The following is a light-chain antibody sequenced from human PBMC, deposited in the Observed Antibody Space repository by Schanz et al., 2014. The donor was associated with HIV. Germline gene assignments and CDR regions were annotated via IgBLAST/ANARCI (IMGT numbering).Light chain of an antibody. CDR3: AAWDDSLSGRV. J-gene: IGLJ2*01. Sequence: QSVLTQSPSASATPGQRVIISCSGSSFNVGSNSVNWYQHFAGAAPKLLIYNDNERPSGVPDRFSGSKSGTSASLAISGLRSEDEADYYCAAWDDSLSGRVFGGGTKLTVL. CDR2: NDN. CDR1: SFNVGSNS. V-gene: IGLV1-47*02.